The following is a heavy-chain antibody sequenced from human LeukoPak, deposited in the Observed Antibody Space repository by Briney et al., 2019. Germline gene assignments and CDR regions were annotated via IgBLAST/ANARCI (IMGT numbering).Heavy chain of an antibody. V-gene: IGHV4-59*01. CDR3: VGGDTRYNWFDP. Sequence: PSETLSLTCTVSGGSISSYYWSWIRQPPGKGLEWIGYIYYSGSTNYSPSLKSRVTISVDTSKNQFSLKLSSVTAADTAVYYCVGGDTRYNWFDPWGQGTLVTVSS. CDR1: GGSISSYY. D-gene: IGHD2-21*02. CDR2: IYYSGST. J-gene: IGHJ5*02.